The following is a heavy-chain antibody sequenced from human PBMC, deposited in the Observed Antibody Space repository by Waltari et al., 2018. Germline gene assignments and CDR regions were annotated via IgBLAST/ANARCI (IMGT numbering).Heavy chain of an antibody. CDR3: ATVGLDPNTVTTLYGYYFDY. D-gene: IGHD4-17*01. CDR2: FDPEDGET. CDR1: GYTLTELS. Sequence: QVQLVQSGAEVKKPGASVKVSCKVSGYTLTELSMHRVRPAPGKGLEWMGGFDPEDGETIYAQKFQGRVTMTEDTSTDTAYMELSSLRSEDTAVYYCATVGLDPNTVTTLYGYYFDYWGQGTLVTVSS. V-gene: IGHV1-24*01. J-gene: IGHJ4*02.